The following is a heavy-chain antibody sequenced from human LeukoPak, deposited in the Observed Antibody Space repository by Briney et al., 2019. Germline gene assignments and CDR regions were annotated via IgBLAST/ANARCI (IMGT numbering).Heavy chain of an antibody. Sequence: PGGSLRLSCAASGFTFSSYAMSWVRQAPGKGLGWVSAISGSGGSTYYADSVKGRFTISRDNSKNTLYLQMNSLRAEDTAVYYCAKYGYSSGWLNWFDPWGQGTLVTVSS. J-gene: IGHJ5*02. CDR1: GFTFSSYA. D-gene: IGHD6-19*01. V-gene: IGHV3-23*01. CDR3: AKYGYSSGWLNWFDP. CDR2: ISGSGGST.